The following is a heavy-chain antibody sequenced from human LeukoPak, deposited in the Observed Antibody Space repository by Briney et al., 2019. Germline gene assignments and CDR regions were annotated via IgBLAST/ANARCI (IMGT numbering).Heavy chain of an antibody. Sequence: GESLKISCKGSGYSFTSYWIGWVRQMPGKGLKWMGIIYPGDSDARYSPSFQGQVTISADKSISTAYLQWSSLKASDAAMYYCARRRDLYSGSYYPFDYWGQGTLVTVSS. CDR2: IYPGDSDA. V-gene: IGHV5-51*01. D-gene: IGHD1-26*01. CDR1: GYSFTSYW. CDR3: ARRRDLYSGSYYPFDY. J-gene: IGHJ4*02.